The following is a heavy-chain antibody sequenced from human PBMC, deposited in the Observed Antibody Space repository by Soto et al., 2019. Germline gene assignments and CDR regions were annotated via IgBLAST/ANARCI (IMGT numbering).Heavy chain of an antibody. V-gene: IGHV1-2*04. CDR1: GYTFTSYY. D-gene: IGHD5-18*01. CDR2: INPNSGGT. J-gene: IGHJ4*02. Sequence: ASVKVSCKASGYTFTSYYMHWVRQAPGQGLEWMGWINPNSGGTNYAQKFQGWVTMTRDTSISTAYMELSRLRSDDTAVYYCATNQYSSPESFDYWGQGTLVTVSS. CDR3: ATNQYSSPESFDY.